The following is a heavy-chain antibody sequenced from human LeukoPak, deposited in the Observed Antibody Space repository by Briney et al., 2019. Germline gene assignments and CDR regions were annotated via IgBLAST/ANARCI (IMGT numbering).Heavy chain of an antibody. CDR1: GYTFTSYY. CDR2: INPSGGST. V-gene: IGHV1-46*01. D-gene: IGHD6-13*01. Sequence: ASVKVSCKASGYTFTSYYMHWVRQAPGQGLEWMGIINPSGGSTSYAQKFQGRVTMTRDTSISTAYMELSRLRSDDTAVYYCARGFSSGWYDYFDYWGQGTLVTVSS. J-gene: IGHJ4*02. CDR3: ARGFSSGWYDYFDY.